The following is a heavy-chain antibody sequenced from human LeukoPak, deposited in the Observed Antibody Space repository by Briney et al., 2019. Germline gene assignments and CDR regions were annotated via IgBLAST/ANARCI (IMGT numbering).Heavy chain of an antibody. Sequence: GGSLRLSCAASEFTVGNNYMSWVRQAPGKGLEWVSIIFAGGITHYADSVRGRFTISRDNSNNTLYLQMNSLRAEDTAVYYCASQGRDGWYPFDYWGQGTLVTVSS. CDR1: EFTVGNNY. CDR3: ASQGRDGWYPFDY. J-gene: IGHJ4*02. D-gene: IGHD2-15*01. CDR2: IFAGGIT. V-gene: IGHV3-66*04.